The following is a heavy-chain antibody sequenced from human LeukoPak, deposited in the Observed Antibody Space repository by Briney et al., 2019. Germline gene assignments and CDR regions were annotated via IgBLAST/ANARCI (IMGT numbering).Heavy chain of an antibody. Sequence: ASVKVSCKASGYTFTCYYMHWVRQAPGQGLEWMGWINPNSGGTNYAQKFQGRVTMTRDTSISTAYMELSRLRSDDTAVYYCARTMITFGGVLSWFDPWGQGTLVTVSS. D-gene: IGHD3-16*01. CDR2: INPNSGGT. CDR1: GYTFTCYY. CDR3: ARTMITFGGVLSWFDP. J-gene: IGHJ5*02. V-gene: IGHV1-2*02.